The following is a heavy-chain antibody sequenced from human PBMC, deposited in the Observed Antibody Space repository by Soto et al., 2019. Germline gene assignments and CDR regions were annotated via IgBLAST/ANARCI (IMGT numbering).Heavy chain of an antibody. CDR2: ISYDGSNK. J-gene: IGHJ4*02. D-gene: IGHD4-17*01. V-gene: IGHV3-30-3*01. Sequence: PGGSLRLSCAASGFTFGSYAMHWVRQAPGKGLGWVAVISYDGSNKYYADSVKGRFTISRDNSKNTLYLQMNSLRAEDTAVYYCATEAYGDSGFDYWGQGTLVTVSS. CDR1: GFTFGSYA. CDR3: ATEAYGDSGFDY.